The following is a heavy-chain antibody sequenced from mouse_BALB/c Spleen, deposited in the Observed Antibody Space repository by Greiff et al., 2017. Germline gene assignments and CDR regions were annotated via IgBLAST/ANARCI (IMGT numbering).Heavy chain of an antibody. CDR3: ARGRYDYYAMDY. CDR2: IYPGSGST. J-gene: IGHJ4*01. V-gene: IGHV1-55*01. D-gene: IGHD2-14*01. CDR1: GYNFTSYW. Sequence: QVQLQQPGAELVKPGTSVKLSCKASGYNFTSYWINWVKLRPGQGLEWIGDIYPGSGSTNYNEKFKSKATLTVDTSSSTAYMQLSSLASEDSALYYCARGRYDYYAMDYWGQGTSVTVSS.